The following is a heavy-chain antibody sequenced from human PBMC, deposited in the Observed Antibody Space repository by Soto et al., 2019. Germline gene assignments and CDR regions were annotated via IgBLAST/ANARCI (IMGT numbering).Heavy chain of an antibody. Sequence: SVKVSCKASGGTFSRYAISWVRQAPGQGLEWMGGIIPIFGTANYAQKFRGRVTITADESTSTAYMELSSLRFEDTAVYYCARAIVGPTTTGWLDPWGQGTLVTVSS. D-gene: IGHD1-26*01. J-gene: IGHJ5*02. CDR3: ARAIVGPTTTGWLDP. CDR2: IIPIFGTA. CDR1: GGTFSRYA. V-gene: IGHV1-69*13.